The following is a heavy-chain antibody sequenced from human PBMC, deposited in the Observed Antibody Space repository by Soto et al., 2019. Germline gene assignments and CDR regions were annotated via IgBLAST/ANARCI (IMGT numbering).Heavy chain of an antibody. D-gene: IGHD3-16*01. Sequence: EVQLVESGGGLVQPGGSLRLSCAASGFTFSNYYMHWVRQTSGKGLEWVAGIGTDGDTFYPGSMKGRFSISREDAKNSFYLQMNSLRAEDTAVYYCASGGLYICGQGTLVTVSS. CDR2: IGTDGDT. J-gene: IGHJ4*02. V-gene: IGHV3-13*01. CDR3: ASGGLYI. CDR1: GFTFSNYY.